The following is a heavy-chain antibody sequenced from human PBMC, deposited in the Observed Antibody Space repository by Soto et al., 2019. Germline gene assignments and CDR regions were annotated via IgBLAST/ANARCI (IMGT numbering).Heavy chain of an antibody. CDR2: VYYGGST. CDR1: GDSIRSYY. D-gene: IGHD3-3*01. J-gene: IGHJ4*02. CDR3: AGEGALATFGVV. V-gene: IGHV4-59*01. Sequence: SETLSLTCTVSGDSIRSYYWTWIRQPPGRGLEWIGHVYYGGSTNYNPSLQSRVTISLDTSKNQFSLRLTSTTAADAAVYYCAGEGALATFGVVWGQGTRVTVYS.